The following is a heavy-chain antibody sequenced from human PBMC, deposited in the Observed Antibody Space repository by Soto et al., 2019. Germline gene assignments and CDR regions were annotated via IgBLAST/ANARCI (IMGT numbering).Heavy chain of an antibody. Sequence: ASVKVSCKVSGYTLTELSMHWVRQAPGKGLEWMGGFDPEDGETIYAQKFQGRVTMTEDTSTDTAYMELSSLRSEDTAVYYCATGRIAAAGTTLWFDYWGQGTRVTAPQ. CDR1: GYTLTELS. J-gene: IGHJ4*02. CDR2: FDPEDGET. CDR3: ATGRIAAAGTTLWFDY. V-gene: IGHV1-24*01. D-gene: IGHD6-13*01.